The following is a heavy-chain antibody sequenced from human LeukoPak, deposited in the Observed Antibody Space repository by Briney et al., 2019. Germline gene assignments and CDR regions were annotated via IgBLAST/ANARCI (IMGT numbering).Heavy chain of an antibody. CDR1: GYTSTSYY. J-gene: IGHJ6*02. V-gene: IGHV1-46*01. D-gene: IGHD2-2*01. Sequence: GASVKVSCKASGYTSTSYYMHWVRQAPGQGLEWMGIINPSGGSTSYAQKFQGRVTMTRDTSTSTVCMELSSLRSEDTAVYYCARGSSSYCSSTSCVGGYYYGMDVWGQGTTVTVSS. CDR2: INPSGGST. CDR3: ARGSSSYCSSTSCVGGYYYGMDV.